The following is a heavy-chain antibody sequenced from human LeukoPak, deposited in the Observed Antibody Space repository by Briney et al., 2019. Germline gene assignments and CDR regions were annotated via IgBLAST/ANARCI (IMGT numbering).Heavy chain of an antibody. J-gene: IGHJ4*02. Sequence: SVKVSCKAFGGTFSSYAISWVRQAPGQGLEWMGGIIPIFGTANYAQKFQGRVTITADESTSTAYMELGSLRSEDTAVYYCAREGIAAEGLFDYWGQGTLVTVSS. CDR2: IIPIFGTA. D-gene: IGHD6-13*01. CDR3: AREGIAAEGLFDY. V-gene: IGHV1-69*13. CDR1: GGTFSSYA.